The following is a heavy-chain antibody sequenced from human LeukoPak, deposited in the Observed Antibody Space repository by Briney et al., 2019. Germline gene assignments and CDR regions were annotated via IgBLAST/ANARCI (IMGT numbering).Heavy chain of an antibody. V-gene: IGHV1-2*02. Sequence: VASVKVSCKASGYTFTGYYMHWVRQAPGQGLEWMGWINPNSGGTNYAQKFQGRVTMTRDTSISTAYMELSRLRSDDTAVYYCARDQDIVVVPAAMGYWGQGTLVTVSS. CDR1: GYTFTGYY. CDR2: INPNSGGT. CDR3: ARDQDIVVVPAAMGY. D-gene: IGHD2-2*01. J-gene: IGHJ4*02.